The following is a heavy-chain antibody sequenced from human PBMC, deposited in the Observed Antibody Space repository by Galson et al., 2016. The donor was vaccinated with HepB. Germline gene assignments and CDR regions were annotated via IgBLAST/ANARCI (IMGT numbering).Heavy chain of an antibody. J-gene: IGHJ5*02. Sequence: SVKVSCKASGYTFTSYDISWVRQAPGQGLEWIGCISAKNGDTTYAQRFQHRVTMTTDTSTSTAYMELRSLSSDDTAVYYCARDRTMITFGGVTPYHWGQGTLVTVSS. CDR2: ISAKNGDT. V-gene: IGHV1-18*01. D-gene: IGHD3-16*01. CDR3: ARDRTMITFGGVTPYH. CDR1: GYTFTSYD.